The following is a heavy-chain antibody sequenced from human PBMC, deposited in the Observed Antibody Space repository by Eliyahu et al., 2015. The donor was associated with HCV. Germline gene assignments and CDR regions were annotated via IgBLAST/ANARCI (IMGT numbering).Heavy chain of an antibody. D-gene: IGHD3-10*01. J-gene: IGHJ4*02. Sequence: QVQLVESGGGVVQPGRSLRLSCAASGFTFSSXGMHWVRQAPGKGLEWGAVIWYDGSNKYYADSVKGRFTISRDNSKNTLYLQMNSLRAEDTAVYYCARDGRPWYYGSGGPPDYWGQGTLVTVSS. V-gene: IGHV3-33*01. CDR2: IWYDGSNK. CDR1: GFTFSSXG. CDR3: ARDGRPWYYGSGGPPDY.